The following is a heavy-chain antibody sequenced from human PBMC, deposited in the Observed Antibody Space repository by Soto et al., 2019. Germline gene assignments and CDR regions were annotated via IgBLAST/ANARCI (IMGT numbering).Heavy chain of an antibody. CDR1: GFTFSSYS. CDR2: MSSSSSYI. D-gene: IGHD6-6*01. CDR3: ARDRSIAARSNWFDP. Sequence: EVQLVESGGGLVKPGGSLRLSCAASGFTFSSYSMNWVRQAPGKGLEWVSSMSSSSSYIYYADSVKGRFTISRDNAKNSLYLQMNSRRAEDTAVYYCARDRSIAARSNWFDPWGQGTLVTASS. V-gene: IGHV3-21*01. J-gene: IGHJ5*02.